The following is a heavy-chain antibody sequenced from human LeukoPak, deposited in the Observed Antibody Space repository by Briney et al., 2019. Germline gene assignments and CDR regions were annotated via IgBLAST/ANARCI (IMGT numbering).Heavy chain of an antibody. CDR1: GFTFGKYW. CDR3: ARDQYDTWSRRGNFDS. CDR2: IKLDGSEK. D-gene: IGHD3-3*01. V-gene: IGHV3-7*03. J-gene: IGHJ4*02. Sequence: GGSLRLSCVASGFTFGKYWMSWVRQAPGKGPEWVANIKLDGSEKNYVDSVKGRFTIFRDNTKNSLYLQMNSLRVEDTAVFYCARDQYDTWSRRGNFDSWGQGTLVIVSS.